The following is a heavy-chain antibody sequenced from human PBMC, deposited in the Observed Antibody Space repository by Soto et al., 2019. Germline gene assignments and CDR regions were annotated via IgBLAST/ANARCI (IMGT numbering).Heavy chain of an antibody. V-gene: IGHV4-61*01. J-gene: IGHJ3*02. Sequence: WETLSLTCTVSGGSVSSGSYYWSWIRQPPGKGLEWIGYIYYSGSTNYNPSLKSRVTISVDTSKNQFSLKLSSVTAADTAVYYCARVTIVGATKGAFDIWGQGTMVTVSS. CDR3: ARVTIVGATKGAFDI. D-gene: IGHD1-26*01. CDR1: GGSVSSGSYY. CDR2: IYYSGST.